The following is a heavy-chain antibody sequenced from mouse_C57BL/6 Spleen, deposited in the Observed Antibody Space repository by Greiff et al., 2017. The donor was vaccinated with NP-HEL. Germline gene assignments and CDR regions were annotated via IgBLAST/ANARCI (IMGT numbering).Heavy chain of an antibody. Sequence: VQLQQSDAELVKPGASVKISCKVSGYTFTDHTIHWMKQRPEQGLEWIGYIYPRDGSTKYNEKFKGKATLTADKSSSTAYMQLNSLTSEDSAVYFCARDGLGGSSYWYFDVWGTGTTVTVSS. J-gene: IGHJ1*03. CDR1: GYTFTDHT. CDR3: ARDGLGGSSYWYFDV. CDR2: IYPRDGST. V-gene: IGHV1-78*01. D-gene: IGHD1-1*01.